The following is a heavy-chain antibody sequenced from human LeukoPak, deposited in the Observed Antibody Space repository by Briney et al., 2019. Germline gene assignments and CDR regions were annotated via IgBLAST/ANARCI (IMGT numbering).Heavy chain of an antibody. V-gene: IGHV4-59*01. J-gene: IGHJ6*02. CDR2: IYYSGST. CDR3: ARGAGGSGSYLYYYYGMDV. CDR1: GGSISSYY. Sequence: PSETLSLTCTVSGGSISSYYWSWIRQPPGKGLEWIGYIYYSGSTNYNPSLKSRVTISVDTSKNQFSLKLSSVTAADTAVYYCARGAGGSGSYLYYYYGMDVWGQGTTVTVSS. D-gene: IGHD3-10*01.